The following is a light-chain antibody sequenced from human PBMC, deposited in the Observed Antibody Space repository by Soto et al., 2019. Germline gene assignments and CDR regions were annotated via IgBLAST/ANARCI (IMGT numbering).Light chain of an antibody. CDR3: QQSYSTLIT. J-gene: IGKJ5*01. CDR2: AAS. Sequence: DIQMTQSPSSLSASVGDRATITCRASRSISSYLNWYQQKPGKAPKLLIYAASSLQSGVPSRFSGSGSGTDFTLTISSLQPEDFATYYCQQSYSTLITLGTGTRVEIK. CDR1: RSISSY. V-gene: IGKV1-39*01.